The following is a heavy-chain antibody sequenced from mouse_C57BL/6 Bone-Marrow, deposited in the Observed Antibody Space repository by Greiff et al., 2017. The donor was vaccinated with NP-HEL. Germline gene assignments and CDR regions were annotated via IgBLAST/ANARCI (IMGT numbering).Heavy chain of an antibody. CDR1: GYTFTSYW. J-gene: IGHJ2*01. V-gene: IGHV1-64*01. Sequence: QVQLQQSGAELVKPGASVKLSCKASGYTFTSYWMHWVKQRPGQGLEWIGMIHPNSGSTNYNEKLKSKATLTVDKPSSTAYMQLSSLTSEDSAVYYCAREGYYGSRPHYFDYWGQGTTLTVSS. CDR3: AREGYYGSRPHYFDY. CDR2: IHPNSGST. D-gene: IGHD1-1*01.